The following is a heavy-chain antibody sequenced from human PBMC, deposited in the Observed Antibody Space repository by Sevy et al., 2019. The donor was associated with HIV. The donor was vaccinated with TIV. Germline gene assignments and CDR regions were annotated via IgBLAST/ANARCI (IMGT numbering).Heavy chain of an antibody. CDR3: ARLLAYDYDYFDY. CDR2: INPNSGGT. CDR1: GYTFTGYY. D-gene: IGHD2-8*02. Sequence: ASVKVSCKASGYTFTGYYMHWVRQAPGQGLEWMGWINPNSGGTNYAQKFQGRVTMTRDTSISTAYMELNSLRAEDTAVYYCARLLAYDYDYFDYWGQGTLVTVSS. J-gene: IGHJ4*02. V-gene: IGHV1-2*02.